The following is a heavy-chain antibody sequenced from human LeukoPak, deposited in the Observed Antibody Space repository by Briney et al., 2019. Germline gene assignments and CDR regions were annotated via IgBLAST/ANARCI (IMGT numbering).Heavy chain of an antibody. CDR2: ISGSGGST. V-gene: IGHV3-23*01. J-gene: IGHJ5*02. CDR3: TTPADYVWGSYRT. Sequence: GGSLRLSCSASGFTFSDYNMNWVRQAPGKGLEWVSAISGSGGSTYYADSVKGRFTISRDNSKNTLYLQMNSLRAEDTAVYYCTTPADYVWGSYRTWGQGTLVTVSS. CDR1: GFTFSDYN. D-gene: IGHD3-16*02.